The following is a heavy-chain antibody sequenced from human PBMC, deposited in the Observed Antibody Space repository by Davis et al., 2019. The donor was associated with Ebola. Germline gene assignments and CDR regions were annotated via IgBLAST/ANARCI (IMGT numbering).Heavy chain of an antibody. Sequence: HTGGSLRLSCAASGFTFSSYWMHWVRQAPGKGLVWVSRINSDGSSTSYADSVKGRFTISRDNAKNTLYLQMNSLRAEDTAVYYCASRSSSWYSPLGYYYYGMDVWGQGTTVTVSS. CDR2: INSDGSST. CDR3: ASRSSSWYSPLGYYYYGMDV. CDR1: GFTFSSYW. V-gene: IGHV3-74*01. D-gene: IGHD6-13*01. J-gene: IGHJ6*02.